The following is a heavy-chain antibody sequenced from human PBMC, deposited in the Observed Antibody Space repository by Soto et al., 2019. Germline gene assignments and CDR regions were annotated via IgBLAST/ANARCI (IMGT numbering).Heavy chain of an antibody. Sequence: ASVKVSCTASGYSLAGCYMRWVRQAHSQGLEWMGWIDPNSGGTNYAQKFQGWVTMTRDTSINTAYMELSRLRSEDTAVYYCATDRDPTSYSSGWYWGSLHRGQGTLVTVSS. CDR1: GYSLAGCY. D-gene: IGHD6-19*01. CDR2: IDPNSGGT. V-gene: IGHV1-2*04. J-gene: IGHJ1*01. CDR3: ATDRDPTSYSSGWYWGSLH.